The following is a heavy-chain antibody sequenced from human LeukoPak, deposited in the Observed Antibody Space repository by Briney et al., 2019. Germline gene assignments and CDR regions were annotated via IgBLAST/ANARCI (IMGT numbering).Heavy chain of an antibody. D-gene: IGHD3-10*01. Sequence: GGSLRLSCAASGFTFSSYAMSWVRQAPGTGLEWVSAISGSGGSTYYADSVMGRFTISRDNSKNTLYLQRNSLRAEDTAVYYSAKAAYYYGSDPYGMDVWGQGTTVTVSS. V-gene: IGHV3-23*01. J-gene: IGHJ6*02. CDR1: GFTFSSYA. CDR3: AKAAYYYGSDPYGMDV. CDR2: ISGSGGST.